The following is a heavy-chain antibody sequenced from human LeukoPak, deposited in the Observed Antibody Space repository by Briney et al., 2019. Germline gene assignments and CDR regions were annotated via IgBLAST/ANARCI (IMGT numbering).Heavy chain of an antibody. CDR2: ISYDGSNK. J-gene: IGHJ6*03. CDR1: GFTFSSYA. D-gene: IGHD2-2*01. V-gene: IGHV3-30-3*01. Sequence: PGGSLRLSCAASGFTFSSYAMHWVRQAPGKGLEWVAVISYDGSNKYYADSVKGRFTISRDNSKNTLYLQMNSLRAEDTAVYYCAREVHCSSTSCYPYYYYYYYMDVWGKGTTVTVSS. CDR3: AREVHCSSTSCYPYYYYYYYMDV.